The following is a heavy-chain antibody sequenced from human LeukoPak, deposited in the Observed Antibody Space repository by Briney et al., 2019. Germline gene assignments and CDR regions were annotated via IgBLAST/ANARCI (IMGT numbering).Heavy chain of an antibody. CDR1: GFTFSSYS. CDR2: ISSSSSYI. CDR3: ASGVAFDY. D-gene: IGHD2-21*01. V-gene: IGHV3-21*01. J-gene: IGHJ4*02. Sequence: GGSLRLSCAASGFTFSSYSMNWVRQAPGKGLEWVSSISSSSSYIYYADSVKGRFTISRDNAKNSLYLQMNRLRVEDTALYYCASGVAFDYWGQGTLVTVSS.